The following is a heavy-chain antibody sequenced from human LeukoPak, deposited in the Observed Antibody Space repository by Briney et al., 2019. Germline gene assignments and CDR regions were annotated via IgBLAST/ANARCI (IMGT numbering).Heavy chain of an antibody. D-gene: IGHD2-2*01. CDR1: GFIFSNYA. J-gene: IGHJ4*02. V-gene: IGHV3-23*01. Sequence: GGSLGLSCATSGFIFSNYAVNWVRQAPGKGLEWVSIISGSGDTTYYADSVKGRFTISRDNSKNTLYLQMNSLRAEDTAVYYCAKGVVVAPDVTPFDYWGQGTLVTVSS. CDR3: AKGVVVAPDVTPFDY. CDR2: ISGSGDTT.